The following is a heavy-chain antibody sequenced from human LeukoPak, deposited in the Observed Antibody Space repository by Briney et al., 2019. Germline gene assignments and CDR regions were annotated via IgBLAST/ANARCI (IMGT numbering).Heavy chain of an antibody. V-gene: IGHV4-38-2*02. J-gene: IGHJ3*02. Sequence: SETLSLTCTVSGYSISSGYYWGWIRQPPGKGLEWIGSIYHSGSTYYNPSLKSRVTISVDTSKNQFSLKLSSVTAADTAVYYCARVTGTTPGDAFDIWGQGTMVTVSS. D-gene: IGHD1-20*01. CDR2: IYHSGST. CDR1: GYSISSGYY. CDR3: ARVTGTTPGDAFDI.